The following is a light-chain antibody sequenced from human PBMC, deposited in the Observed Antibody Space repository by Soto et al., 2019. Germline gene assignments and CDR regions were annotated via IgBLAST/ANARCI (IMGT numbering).Light chain of an antibody. CDR1: SSDVGGYNY. Sequence: QSVLTQPASVSGSPGQSITISCTGTSSDVGGYNYVSWYQQHPGKAPKLMIYDVSNRPSGVSNRFSGSKSGNTASLTISGLQAEDEADYYCSSYTSSSTPDVLGTGTKVTVL. CDR3: SSYTSSSTPDV. J-gene: IGLJ1*01. CDR2: DVS. V-gene: IGLV2-14*01.